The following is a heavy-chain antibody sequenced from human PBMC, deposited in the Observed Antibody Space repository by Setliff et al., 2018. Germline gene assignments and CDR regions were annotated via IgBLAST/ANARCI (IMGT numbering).Heavy chain of an antibody. V-gene: IGHV4-38-2*02. CDR3: ARGGRGSSMT. CDR2: IYHSGST. CDR1: GYSISSGYY. J-gene: IGHJ3*01. D-gene: IGHD6-13*01. Sequence: SETLSLTCTVSGYSISSGYYWGWIRQPPGKGLEWIGSIYHSGSTYYNPSLKSRVTISVDTSKNQFSLKLSSVTAADTAVYYCARGGRGSSMTWGQGTMVT.